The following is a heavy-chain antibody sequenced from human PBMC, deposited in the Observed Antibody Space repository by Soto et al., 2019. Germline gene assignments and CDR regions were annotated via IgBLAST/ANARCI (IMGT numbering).Heavy chain of an antibody. D-gene: IGHD3-3*01. J-gene: IGHJ4*02. Sequence: QVQLVESGGGVVQAGRSLRLSCAASGFTFSSFAMHWVRQAPGKGLEWVAIISFDGSAEYYADSVKGRFSISRDNSRNTLYLQMNSLRVDDTAVYYCAKERGLSRFLEWFFEYWGQGTLVTASS. CDR2: ISFDGSAE. CDR1: GFTFSSFA. CDR3: AKERGLSRFLEWFFEY. V-gene: IGHV3-30*18.